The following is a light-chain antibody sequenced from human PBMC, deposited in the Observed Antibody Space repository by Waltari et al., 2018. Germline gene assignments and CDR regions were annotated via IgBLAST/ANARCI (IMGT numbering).Light chain of an antibody. J-gene: IGKJ1*01. CDR2: GAV. CDR3: PQYGSSPWT. V-gene: IGKV3-20*01. Sequence: EIVFTQSPATLSLSPRERATLSCRASQRVISSYLAWYQQKPGQAPRVLIHGAVDRAPGIPDRSSGSASVTDFTLTISRLEPEDFAVYSCPQYGSSPWTFGQGTKVEIK. CDR1: QRVISSY.